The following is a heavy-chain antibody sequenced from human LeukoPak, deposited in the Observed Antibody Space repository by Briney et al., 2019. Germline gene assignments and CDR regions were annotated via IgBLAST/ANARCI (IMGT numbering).Heavy chain of an antibody. CDR3: AKDPTHYRVWDYYETIGLSY. CDR1: GFTFSSYW. D-gene: IGHD3-22*01. Sequence: PGGSLRLSCAASGFTFSSYWMSWVRQAPGEGLEWVANIKQDGSEKYYVDSVKGRFTISRDNAKNSLYLQMNSLRAEDTAVYYCAKDPTHYRVWDYYETIGLSYWGQGTLVTVSS. J-gene: IGHJ4*02. CDR2: IKQDGSEK. V-gene: IGHV3-7*01.